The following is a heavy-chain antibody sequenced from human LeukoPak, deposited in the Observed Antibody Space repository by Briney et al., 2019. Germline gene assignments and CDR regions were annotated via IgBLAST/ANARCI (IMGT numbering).Heavy chain of an antibody. J-gene: IGHJ5*02. D-gene: IGHD3-10*01. CDR2: INHSGST. CDR3: ARGGFRSGSYSPSNWFDP. V-gene: IGHV4-34*01. Sequence: SETLSLTCAVYGGSFSGYYWSWIRQPPGKGLEWIGEINHSGSTNYNPSLKSRVTISVDTSKNQFSLKLSSVTAADTAVYYCARGGFRSGSYSPSNWFDPWGQGTLVTVSS. CDR1: GGSFSGYY.